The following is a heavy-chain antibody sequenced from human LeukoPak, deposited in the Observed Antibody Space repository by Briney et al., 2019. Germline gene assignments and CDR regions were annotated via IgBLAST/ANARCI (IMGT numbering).Heavy chain of an antibody. D-gene: IGHD6-19*01. Sequence: GESLKISCKGSGYSFTSYWIGWVRQMPGKGLEWMGIIYPGDSNTRYSPSFQGHVTISADKSISTAYLQWSSLQASDTAMYYGARRRAVAGTYYFDSWGQGTLVTVSS. CDR1: GYSFTSYW. CDR2: IYPGDSNT. J-gene: IGHJ4*02. CDR3: ARRRAVAGTYYFDS. V-gene: IGHV5-51*01.